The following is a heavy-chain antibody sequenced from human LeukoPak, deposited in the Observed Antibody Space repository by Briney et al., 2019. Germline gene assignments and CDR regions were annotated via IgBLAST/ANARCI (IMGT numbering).Heavy chain of an antibody. J-gene: IGHJ5*02. CDR3: ARAGGRSWFDP. CDR2: ISSSGST. CDR1: GDSISSGDYY. Sequence: PSETLSLTCTVSGDSISSGDYYWSWIRQPAGKGLEWIGRISSSGSTNYNPSLKSRVTISVDTSKSQFSLKLSSVTAADTAVYFCARAGGRSWFDPWGPGTLVTVSS. V-gene: IGHV4-61*02.